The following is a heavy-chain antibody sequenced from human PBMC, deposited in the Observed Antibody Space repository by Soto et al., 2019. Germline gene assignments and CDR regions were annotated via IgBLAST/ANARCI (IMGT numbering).Heavy chain of an antibody. Sequence: PSETLSLTCAVYGGSFSGYYWSWIRQPPGKGLEWIGEINHSGSTYYNPSLKSRVTISVDTSKNQFSLKLSSVTAADTAVYYCARAKFDYYGSGRPFDYWGQGTLVTVSS. J-gene: IGHJ4*02. CDR2: INHSGST. CDR3: ARAKFDYYGSGRPFDY. D-gene: IGHD3-10*01. CDR1: GGSFSGYY. V-gene: IGHV4-34*09.